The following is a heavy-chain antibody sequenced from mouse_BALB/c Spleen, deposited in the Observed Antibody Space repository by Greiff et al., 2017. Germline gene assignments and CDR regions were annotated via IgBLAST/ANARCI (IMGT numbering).Heavy chain of an antibody. CDR1: GFTFSSYA. CDR3: ARGRNGNYYFDY. D-gene: IGHD2-1*01. J-gene: IGHJ2*01. CDR2: ISSGGST. V-gene: IGHV5-6-5*01. Sequence: EVKVVESGGGLVKPGGSLKLSCAASGFTFSSYAMSWVRQTPEKRLEWVASISSGGSTYYPDSVKGRFTISRDNARNILYLQMSSLRSEDTAMYYCARGRNGNYYFDYWGQGTTLTVSS.